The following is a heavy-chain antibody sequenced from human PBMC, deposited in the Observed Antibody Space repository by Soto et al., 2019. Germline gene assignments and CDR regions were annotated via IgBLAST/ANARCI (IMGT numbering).Heavy chain of an antibody. CDR2: ISGDGLST. Sequence: GGSLRLSCAGSGSTFTYFTMTWVRQAPGKGLEWVSAISGDGLSTYYAGSVKGRFTISRDNSKTTLYLQMNSLRAEDTAVYYCARRPDAFDIWGRGTMVTV. CDR3: ARRPDAFDI. J-gene: IGHJ3*02. CDR1: GSTFTYFT. V-gene: IGHV3-23*01.